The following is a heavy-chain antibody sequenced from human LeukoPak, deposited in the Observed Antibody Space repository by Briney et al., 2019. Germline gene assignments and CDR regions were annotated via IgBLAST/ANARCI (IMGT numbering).Heavy chain of an antibody. CDR2: ISDPGITT. CDR1: GFTFSNYW. CDR3: AKDQDIVVVVAATGQLLDAFDT. Sequence: GGSLRLSCAASGFTFSNYWMHWVRQAPGKGLEWVSRISDPGITTYYADSVKGRFTISRDNSKNTLYLQMNSLRAEDTAVYYCAKDQDIVVVVAATGQLLDAFDTWGQGTMVTVSS. J-gene: IGHJ3*02. V-gene: IGHV3-23*01. D-gene: IGHD2-15*01.